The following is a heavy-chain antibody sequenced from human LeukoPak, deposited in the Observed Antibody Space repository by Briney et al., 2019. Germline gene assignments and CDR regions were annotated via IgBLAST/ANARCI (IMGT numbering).Heavy chain of an antibody. CDR1: GGSISSYY. V-gene: IGHV4-59*01. CDR2: IYYSGGT. CDR3: ARGSSWDYYFDY. D-gene: IGHD6-13*01. Sequence: SETLSLTCTVSGGSISSYYWSWIRQPPGKGLEWIGYIYYSGGTNYNPSLKSRVTISVDTSKNQFSLKLSSVTAADTAVYYCARGSSWDYYFDYWGQGTLVTVSS. J-gene: IGHJ4*02.